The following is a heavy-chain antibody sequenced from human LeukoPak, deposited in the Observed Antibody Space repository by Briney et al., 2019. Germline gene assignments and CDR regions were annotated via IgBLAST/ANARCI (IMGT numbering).Heavy chain of an antibody. CDR2: ISYDGSNK. D-gene: IGHD3-22*01. V-gene: IGHV3-30*18. CDR3: AKSPDYYDSSGYGE. CDR1: GFTFSNYG. J-gene: IGHJ4*02. Sequence: TGGSLRLSCAASGFTFSNYGMHWVRQAPGKGLEWVAVISYDGSNKYYADSVKGRFTISRDNSKNTLYLQMNSLRAEDTAVYYCAKSPDYYDSSGYGEWGQGTLVTVSS.